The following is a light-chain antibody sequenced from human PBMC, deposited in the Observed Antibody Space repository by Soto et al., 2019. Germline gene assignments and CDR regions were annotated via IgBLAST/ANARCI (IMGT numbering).Light chain of an antibody. Sequence: QSVLTQTPSVSGAPGQRVTISCSESSSNIGAGYDIHWYQQLPGTAPKLLIYGNINRPSGVPDRFSGSKSGTSASLAITGLQAEDEADYYCQSYDSSLSGSVVFGGGTKLTVL. V-gene: IGLV1-40*01. CDR1: SSNIGAGYD. J-gene: IGLJ2*01. CDR3: QSYDSSLSGSVV. CDR2: GNI.